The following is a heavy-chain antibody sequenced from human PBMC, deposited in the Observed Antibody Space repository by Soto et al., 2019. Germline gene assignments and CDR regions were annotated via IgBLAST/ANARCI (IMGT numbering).Heavy chain of an antibody. J-gene: IGHJ4*02. Sequence: ASVKVSCKASGNTFTSYDINWVRQATGHGLEWMGWSNPNSGNIGYAQKFQGRVTMTRDTAIRTAYMEVSRLRSDDTAVYYCARGRASGSYYLLDYWAQGTLVTVSS. CDR2: SNPNSGNI. CDR1: GNTFTSYD. D-gene: IGHD3-10*01. V-gene: IGHV1-8*01. CDR3: ARGRASGSYYLLDY.